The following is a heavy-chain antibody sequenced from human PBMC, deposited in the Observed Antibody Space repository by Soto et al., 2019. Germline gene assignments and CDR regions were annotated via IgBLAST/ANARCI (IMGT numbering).Heavy chain of an antibody. J-gene: IGHJ4*02. CDR1: GFSLNTRGMG. V-gene: IGHV2-5*02. D-gene: IGHD5-12*01. CDR3: TLSSAYSYADY. CDR2: IFWDDDK. Sequence: QITLKESGPTLVKPTQTLTLTCTFSGFSLNTRGMGVGWIRQPPGKALEWLALIFWDDDKRYTPSLKSRLTITKDTPKNKVVLTLINMDPVDTATYYCTLSSAYSYADYWGQGTLVTVSS.